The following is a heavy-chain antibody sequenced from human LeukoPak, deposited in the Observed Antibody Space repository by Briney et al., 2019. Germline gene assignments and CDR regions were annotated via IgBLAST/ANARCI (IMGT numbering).Heavy chain of an antibody. J-gene: IGHJ6*03. CDR3: AMWDYYYYYMDV. CDR1: GYTFTSYG. V-gene: IGHV1-18*01. D-gene: IGHD1-26*01. Sequence: ASVKVSCKASGYTFTSYGISWVRQAPGQGREWMGWISAYNGNTNYAQKLQGRVTMTTDTSTSTAYMELRSLRSDDTAVYYCAMWDYYYYYMDVWGKGTTVTISS. CDR2: ISAYNGNT.